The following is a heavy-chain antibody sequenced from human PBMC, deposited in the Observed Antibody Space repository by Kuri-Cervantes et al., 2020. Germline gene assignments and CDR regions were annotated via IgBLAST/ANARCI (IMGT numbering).Heavy chain of an antibody. V-gene: IGHV3-21*01. CDR1: GFTFSSYW. CDR2: ISSSSSYI. J-gene: IGHJ6*02. CDR3: ARDIPSQWLVEIYGMDV. D-gene: IGHD6-19*01. Sequence: GESLKISCAASGFTFSSYWMSWVRQAPGKGLEWVSSISSSSSYIYYADSVKGRFTISRDNAKNSLYLQMNSLRAEDTAVYYCARDIPSQWLVEIYGMDVWGQGTTVTVSS.